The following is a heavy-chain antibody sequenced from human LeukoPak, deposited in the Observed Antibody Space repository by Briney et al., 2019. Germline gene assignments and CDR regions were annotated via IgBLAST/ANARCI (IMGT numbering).Heavy chain of an antibody. V-gene: IGHV6-1*01. CDR3: ARGDCSGGICYSDSAFDI. J-gene: IGHJ3*02. Sequence: SQTLSLTCAISGDSLSSNSTAWNWIRQSPSRGLEWLGRTYYRSKWYNDYAVSVKSRITINPDTSKNQFSLQLNSVTPEDTAVYYCARGDCSGGICYSDSAFDIWGQGTMVTVSS. D-gene: IGHD2-15*01. CDR1: GDSLSSNSTA. CDR2: TYYRSKWYN.